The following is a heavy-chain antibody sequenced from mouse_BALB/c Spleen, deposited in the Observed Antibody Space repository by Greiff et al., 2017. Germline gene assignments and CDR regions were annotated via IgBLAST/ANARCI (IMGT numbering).Heavy chain of an antibody. CDR1: GFTFTDYY. CDR2: IRNKANGYTT. V-gene: IGHV7-3*02. J-gene: IGHJ4*01. CDR3: ARRGNYAMDY. Sequence: EVKVVESGGGLVQPGGSLRLSCATSGFTFTDYYMSWVRQPPGKALEWLGFIRNKANGYTTEYSASVKGRFTISRDNSQSILYLQMNTLRAEDSATYYCARRGNYAMDYWGQGTSVTVSS.